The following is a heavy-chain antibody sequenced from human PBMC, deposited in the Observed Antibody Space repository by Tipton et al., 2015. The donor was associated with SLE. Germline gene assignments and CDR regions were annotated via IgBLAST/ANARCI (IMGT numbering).Heavy chain of an antibody. V-gene: IGHV4-34*01. CDR1: GGSFSGYY. J-gene: IGHJ6*01. CDR2: INHSGST. Sequence: TLSLTCAVYGGSFSGYYWSWIRQPPGKGLEWIGEINHSGSTNYNPSLKSRVTISVDTSKNQFSLKLSSVTAADTAVYYCARGGGLVVVPGAGCCPGMDFWRQGHTV. CDR3: ARGGGLVVVPGAGCCPGMDF. D-gene: IGHD2-2*01.